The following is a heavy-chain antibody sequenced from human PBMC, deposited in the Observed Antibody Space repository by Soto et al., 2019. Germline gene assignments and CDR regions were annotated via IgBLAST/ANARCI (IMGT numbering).Heavy chain of an antibody. CDR2: ISASGVST. Sequence: QSGGSLRLSCAASGFTFNIYGMSWVRQAPGKGLEWVSVISASGVSTYYADSVKGRFSISRDTSQSTLYLQMNSLRADDTAMYYCARWSYLDYWGQGTRVTVSS. CDR3: ARWSYLDY. D-gene: IGHD3-3*01. V-gene: IGHV3-23*01. J-gene: IGHJ4*02. CDR1: GFTFNIYG.